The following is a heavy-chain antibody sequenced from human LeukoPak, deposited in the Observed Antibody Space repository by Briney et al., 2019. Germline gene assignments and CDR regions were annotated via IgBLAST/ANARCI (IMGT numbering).Heavy chain of an antibody. V-gene: IGHV4-61*02. D-gene: IGHD5-12*01. J-gene: IGHJ4*02. Sequence: SQTLSLTCTVSGGSVSSGTYYWNWVRQPAGKGLEWIGRIFPGGNTYFNPSLKSRVAISVDTSKNQFSLKLISVTAADTALFYCARSSFAPTNVCPSFDYWGQGTLVTVSS. CDR2: IFPGGNT. CDR1: GGSVSSGTYY. CDR3: ARSSFAPTNVCPSFDY.